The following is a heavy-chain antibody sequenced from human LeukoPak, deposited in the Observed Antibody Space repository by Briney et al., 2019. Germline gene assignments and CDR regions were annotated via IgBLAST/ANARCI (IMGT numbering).Heavy chain of an antibody. V-gene: IGHV3-11*01. CDR1: GFTFSDYY. D-gene: IGHD3-3*01. CDR2: ISSSGNTI. CDR3: ARENDDYDFWSGYTI. Sequence: GGSLRLSCAASGFTFSDYYMSWIRQAPGKGLEWISYISSSGNTIYYADSVKGRFTISRDNAKNSLYLQMNSLRAEDTAVYYCARENDDYDFWSGYTIWGQGTLVTVSS. J-gene: IGHJ4*02.